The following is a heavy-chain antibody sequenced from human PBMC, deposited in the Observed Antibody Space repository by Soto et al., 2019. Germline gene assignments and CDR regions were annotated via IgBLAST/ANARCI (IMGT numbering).Heavy chain of an antibody. J-gene: IGHJ2*01. V-gene: IGHV3-23*01. CDR2: ISGSGDYT. CDR1: AFTFTSYA. CDR3: AKSHIGPAADRWNCYFDI. D-gene: IGHD6-13*01. Sequence: PGGSLRLSCAASAFTFTSYAMSWVRQAPGKGLEWVSGISGSGDYTSYADSVKGRFTISRDNSKNTLSLQMSSLRAEDTAVYYCAKSHIGPAADRWNCYFDIWGRGTLVTVSS.